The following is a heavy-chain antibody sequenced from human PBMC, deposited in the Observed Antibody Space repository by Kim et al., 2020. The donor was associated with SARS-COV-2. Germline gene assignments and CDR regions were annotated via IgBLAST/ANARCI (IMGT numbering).Heavy chain of an antibody. CDR1: GFTFGDYA. CDR2: IRSEAFGGTT. CDR3: SLSSSWSYFDY. D-gene: IGHD6-13*01. Sequence: GGSLRLSCTGSGFTFGDYAVSWVRQAPGKGLEWVNLIRSEAFGGTTEYAASVKDRFTISRDDSKGIAYLQMNSLKTEDTAVYYCSLSSSWSYFDYWGQGT. J-gene: IGHJ4*02. V-gene: IGHV3-49*04.